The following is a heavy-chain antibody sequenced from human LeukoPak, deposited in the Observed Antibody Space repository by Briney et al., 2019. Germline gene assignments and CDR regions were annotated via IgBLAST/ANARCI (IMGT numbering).Heavy chain of an antibody. CDR3: ARDNSVGDNAWWFDP. V-gene: IGHV1-46*01. J-gene: IGHJ5*02. CDR1: RYTFTGYY. D-gene: IGHD1-26*01. CDR2: INPTGGST. Sequence: ASVKVSCKASRYTFTGYYMHWVRQAPGQGLEWMGLINPTGGSTGYAQKFQGRVTMTRDMSTSTDYMELSSLRSEDTAIYYCARDNSVGDNAWWFDPWGQGTLVTVSS.